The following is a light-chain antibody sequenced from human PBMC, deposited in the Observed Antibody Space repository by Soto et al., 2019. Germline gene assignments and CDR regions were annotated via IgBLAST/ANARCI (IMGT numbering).Light chain of an antibody. CDR2: GAS. CDR1: QIVSSNY. CDR3: QQYGSSSIT. Sequence: EIVLTQSPGTLSLSAGERATLSCRASQIVSSNYLAWYQQKPGQAPRLLIYGASSRATGIPDRFSGSGSGTDFTLTISRLEPEDFAVYYCQQYGSSSITFGQGTRLEIK. J-gene: IGKJ5*01. V-gene: IGKV3-20*01.